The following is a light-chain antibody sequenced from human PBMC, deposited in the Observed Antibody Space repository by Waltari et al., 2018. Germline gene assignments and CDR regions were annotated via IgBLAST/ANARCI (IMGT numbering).Light chain of an antibody. Sequence: VMTQSPATLSVSPGERVTLSCRARQSVSRFVTWYQQKPGQAPRLLISGASTRATGIPARFSGSGSATEFTLTISSLQSEDFAIDYCQQYNDWPPLTFGGGTKLEIK. V-gene: IGKV3-15*01. CDR2: GAS. J-gene: IGKJ4*01. CDR1: QSVSRF. CDR3: QQYNDWPPLT.